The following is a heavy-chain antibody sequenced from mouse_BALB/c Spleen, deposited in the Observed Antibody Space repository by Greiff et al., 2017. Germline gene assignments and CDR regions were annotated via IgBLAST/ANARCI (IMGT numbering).Heavy chain of an antibody. CDR3: ARRVYYRYDRAMDY. V-gene: IGHV14-3*02. Sequence: EVQRVESGAELVKPGASVKLSCTASGFNIKDTYMHWVKQRPEQGLEWIGRIDPANGNTKYDPKFQGKATITADTSSNTAYLQLSSLTSEDTAVYYCARRVYYRYDRAMDYWGQGTSVTVSS. CDR2: IDPANGNT. CDR1: GFNIKDTY. J-gene: IGHJ4*01. D-gene: IGHD2-14*01.